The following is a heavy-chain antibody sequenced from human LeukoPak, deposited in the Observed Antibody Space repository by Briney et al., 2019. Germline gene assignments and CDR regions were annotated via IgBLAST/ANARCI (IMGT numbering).Heavy chain of an antibody. V-gene: IGHV3-30*02. CDR1: GFTFSSYG. Sequence: GGSLRLSCAASGFTFSSYGMHWVRQAPGKGLEWVAFIRYDGSNKYYADSVKGRFTISRDNSKNTLYLQMNSLRAEDTAVYYCAKDLKNYYGSGSYFTFDYWGQGTLVTVSS. D-gene: IGHD3-10*01. CDR2: IRYDGSNK. CDR3: AKDLKNYYGSGSYFTFDY. J-gene: IGHJ4*02.